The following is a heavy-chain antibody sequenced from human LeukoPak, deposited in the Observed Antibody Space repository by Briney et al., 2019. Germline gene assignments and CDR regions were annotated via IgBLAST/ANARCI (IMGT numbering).Heavy chain of an antibody. V-gene: IGHV3-33*01. CDR3: ARAAEAPGYCYYMDV. CDR2: IWYDGSNK. Sequence: GRSLRLSCAASGFTFSSHGMHWVRQAPGKGLEWVALIWYDGSNKYYADSVKGRFTISRDNSKNTLYLQMDSLRAEDMAVYYCARAAEAPGYCYYMDVWGKGTTVTVSS. J-gene: IGHJ6*03. CDR1: GFTFSSHG.